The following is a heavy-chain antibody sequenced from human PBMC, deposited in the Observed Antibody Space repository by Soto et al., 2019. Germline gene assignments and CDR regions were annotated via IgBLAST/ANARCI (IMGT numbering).Heavy chain of an antibody. D-gene: IGHD3-9*01. CDR3: TTGVNYDILTGYDDY. CDR2: IKSKTDGGTT. CDR1: GFTFSNAW. Sequence: GGSLRLSCAASGFTFSNAWMSWVRQAPGKGLEWVGRIKSKTDGGTTDYAAPVKGRFTISRDDSKNTLYLQMNSLKTEDTAVYYCTTGVNYDILTGYDDYWGQGTLVTVPQ. V-gene: IGHV3-15*01. J-gene: IGHJ4*02.